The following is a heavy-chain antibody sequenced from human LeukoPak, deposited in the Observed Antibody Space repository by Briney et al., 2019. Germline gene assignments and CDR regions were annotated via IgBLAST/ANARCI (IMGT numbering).Heavy chain of an antibody. CDR1: GGTFSSYA. Sequence: SVKVSCKASGGTFSSYAISWVRQAPGQGLEWMGGIIPIFGTASYAQKFQGRVTITTDESTSTAYMELSSLRSEDTAVYYCASLRAVAYGDYYFDYWGQGTLVTVSS. V-gene: IGHV1-69*05. CDR2: IIPIFGTA. CDR3: ASLRAVAYGDYYFDY. D-gene: IGHD4-17*01. J-gene: IGHJ4*02.